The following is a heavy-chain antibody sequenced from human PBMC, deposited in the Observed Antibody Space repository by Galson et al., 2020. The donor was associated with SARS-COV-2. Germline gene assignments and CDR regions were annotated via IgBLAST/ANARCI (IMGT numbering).Heavy chain of an antibody. CDR2: IRSKAYGGTT. Sequence: GGSQSLSCTASEFTFGDYAMSWFRQAPGKGLEWVGFIRSKAYGGTTEYAASVKGRFTISRDDSKSIAYLQMNSLKTEDTAVYYCTRKTYYDLCSGYYYYYMDVWGKGTTVTVSS. D-gene: IGHD3-3*01. V-gene: IGHV3-49*03. CDR3: TRKTYYDLCSGYYYYYMDV. J-gene: IGHJ6*03. CDR1: EFTFGDYA.